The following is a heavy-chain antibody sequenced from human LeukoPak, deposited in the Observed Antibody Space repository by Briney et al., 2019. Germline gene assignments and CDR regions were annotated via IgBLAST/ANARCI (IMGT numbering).Heavy chain of an antibody. CDR1: GFTFSRSW. Sequence: GGSLRLSCAASGFTFSRSWMHWVRQAPGKGLEWVASIKEDGSEKYYVDSVKGRFTISRDNAKNSLYLQMNSLRAEDTAVYYCARSGSGFDYWGQGTLVTVSS. D-gene: IGHD1-26*01. V-gene: IGHV3-7*01. CDR2: IKEDGSEK. CDR3: ARSGSGFDY. J-gene: IGHJ4*02.